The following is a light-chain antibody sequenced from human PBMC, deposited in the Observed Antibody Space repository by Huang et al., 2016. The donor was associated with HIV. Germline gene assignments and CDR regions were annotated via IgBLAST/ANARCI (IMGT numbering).Light chain of an antibody. Sequence: DIQMTQSPSSLSASVGDRVTSTCRASQRINSYLNCYQQKPWKAPNLLIYGASSLQSGVPSRFSGSGSWTDFTLTISSLQPEDFATYYCQQSYNTPTFGHGTKVEI. CDR2: GAS. V-gene: IGKV1-39*01. CDR3: QQSYNTPT. J-gene: IGKJ1*01. CDR1: QRINSY.